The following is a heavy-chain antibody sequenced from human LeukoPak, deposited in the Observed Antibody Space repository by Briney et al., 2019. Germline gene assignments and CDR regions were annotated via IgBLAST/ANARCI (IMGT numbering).Heavy chain of an antibody. Sequence: ASVKVSCKASGGTFSSYAISWVRQAPGQGLEWMGGINPIFGTANYAQKFQGRVTITADESTSTAYMELSSLRSEDTAVYYCAREMTTVNLVMRVNDYWGQGTLVTVSS. D-gene: IGHD4-17*01. CDR1: GGTFSSYA. J-gene: IGHJ4*02. CDR2: INPIFGTA. CDR3: AREMTTVNLVMRVNDY. V-gene: IGHV1-69*13.